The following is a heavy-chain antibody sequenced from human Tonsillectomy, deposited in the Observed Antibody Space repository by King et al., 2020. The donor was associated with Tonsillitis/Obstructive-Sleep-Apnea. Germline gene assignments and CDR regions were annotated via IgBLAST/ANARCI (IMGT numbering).Heavy chain of an antibody. Sequence: QLVQSGSELKKPGASVKVSCKASGYTFTSYAMNWVRQAPGQGLEGMGWSNTNNGNPIAAQGFTGRFVFSLGTSVRTAYLQISSLKAEDTAVYYCARDLAFNWNDAGDYWGQGTLVTVSS. J-gene: IGHJ4*02. CDR1: GYTFTSYA. CDR2: SNTNNGNP. V-gene: IGHV7-4-1*02. D-gene: IGHD1-20*01. CDR3: ARDLAFNWNDAGDY.